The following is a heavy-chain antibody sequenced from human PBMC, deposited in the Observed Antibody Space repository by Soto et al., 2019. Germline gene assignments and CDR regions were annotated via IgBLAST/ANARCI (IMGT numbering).Heavy chain of an antibody. J-gene: IGHJ5*02. CDR2: ISGSGGST. D-gene: IGHD1-26*01. CDR1: GFTFSSYA. V-gene: IGHV3-23*01. Sequence: EVQLLESGGGLVQPGGSLRLSCAASGFTFSSYAMSWVRQAPGKGLEWVSAISGSGGSTYYADSVKGRFTISRDNSKNTLYLQMNSLSAEDTAVYYCAKAPAQVGWFDPWGQGTLVTVSS. CDR3: AKAPAQVGWFDP.